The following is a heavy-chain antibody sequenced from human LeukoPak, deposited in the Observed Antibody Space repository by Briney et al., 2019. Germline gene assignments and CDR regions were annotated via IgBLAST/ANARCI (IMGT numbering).Heavy chain of an antibody. V-gene: IGHV3-48*04. CDR2: ITSTSSAT. J-gene: IGHJ4*02. CDR3: ARAIASYGDFAY. Sequence: AGGSLRLSCAASGFTFSSFSMGWVRQAPGKGLEWLSYITSTSSATYYADSLQGRFTISRDNAKNSLYLQINSLRADDTAVYYCARAIASYGDFAYWGQGTLVTVSS. D-gene: IGHD3-16*01. CDR1: GFTFSSFS.